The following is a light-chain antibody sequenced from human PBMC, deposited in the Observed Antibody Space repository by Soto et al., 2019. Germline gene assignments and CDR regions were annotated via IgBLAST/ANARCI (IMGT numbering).Light chain of an antibody. CDR2: EIT. J-gene: IGLJ1*01. CDR3: SSYAGSNIYV. Sequence: QSALTQPPSASGSPGQSVTISCTGTSSDIGGYNFVSWYQHHPGKAPKLMIYEITKRPSGVPARFSGSKSGNTASLTVSGLQAEDEAVYYCSSYAGSNIYVFGTGTKLTVL. CDR1: SSDIGGYNF. V-gene: IGLV2-8*01.